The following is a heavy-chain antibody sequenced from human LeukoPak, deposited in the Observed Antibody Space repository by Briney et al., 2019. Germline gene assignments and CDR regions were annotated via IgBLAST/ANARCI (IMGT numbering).Heavy chain of an antibody. D-gene: IGHD1-26*01. CDR2: INPYSGGT. J-gene: IGHJ4*02. CDR1: GYTFTGYY. Sequence: ASMKVSCKASGYTFTGYYMHWVRQAPGQGLEWMGWINPYSGGTNYAQKFQGRVTMTRDTSITTAYMELSRLRSDDTAVYYCARDAQPSGTFAGPGYWGQGTQVTVSS. V-gene: IGHV1-2*02. CDR3: ARDAQPSGTFAGPGY.